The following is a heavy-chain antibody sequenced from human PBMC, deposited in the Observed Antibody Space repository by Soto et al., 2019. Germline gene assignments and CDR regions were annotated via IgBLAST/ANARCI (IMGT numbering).Heavy chain of an antibody. CDR2: IVVGSGNT. CDR3: AAGAYGDYQPSDY. J-gene: IGHJ4*02. D-gene: IGHD4-17*01. CDR1: GFTFASSA. Sequence: SVKGSCKAAGFTFASSAVKCVRQARVQRLEWIGWIVVGSGNTNYSQKFQERVTITRDMSKSKAYIELSSLRSEDTAVYYCAAGAYGDYQPSDYWGQGTLVTVSS. V-gene: IGHV1-58*01.